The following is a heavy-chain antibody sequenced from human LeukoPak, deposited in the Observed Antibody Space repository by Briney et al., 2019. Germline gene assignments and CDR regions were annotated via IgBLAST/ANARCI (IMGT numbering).Heavy chain of an antibody. Sequence: PGGSLRLSCAAPGFTVSSNYMSWARQAPGKGLEWVSVIYSGGSTYYADSVKGRFTISRDNSKNTLYLQMNSLRAEDTAVYYCASGITGTNNWFDPWGQGTLVTVSS. V-gene: IGHV3-66*02. CDR3: ASGITGTNNWFDP. J-gene: IGHJ5*02. CDR1: GFTVSSNY. CDR2: IYSGGST. D-gene: IGHD1-20*01.